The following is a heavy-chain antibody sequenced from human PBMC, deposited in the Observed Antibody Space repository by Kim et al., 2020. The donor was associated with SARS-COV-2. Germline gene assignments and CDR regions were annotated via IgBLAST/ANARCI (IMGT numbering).Heavy chain of an antibody. CDR3: ARNLVGDTDLGP. V-gene: IGHV3-30*03. CDR2: ISYEGSTQ. CDR1: GFTFSSHV. Sequence: GGSLRLSCAXSGFTFSSHVMHWVRQAPGKGLEWVALISYEGSTQKYTDSVKGRFTVSRDNSKNTLFLQTNSLRPEDTAVYYCARNLVGDTDLGPWGQGTLVTVSS. J-gene: IGHJ5*02. D-gene: IGHD1-26*01.